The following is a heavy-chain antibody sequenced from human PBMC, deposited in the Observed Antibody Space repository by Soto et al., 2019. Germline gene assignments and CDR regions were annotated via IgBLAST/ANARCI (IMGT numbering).Heavy chain of an antibody. D-gene: IGHD5-18*01. J-gene: IGHJ4*02. CDR3: ARGSDTAMVDKYYFDC. V-gene: IGHV4-31*03. CDR1: GGSISSGGYY. Sequence: QVQLQESGPGLVKPSQTLSLTCTVSGGSISSGGYYWSWIRQHPGKGLEWIGYIYYSGSTYYNPSLKSRVTISVDTSKNQFSLKLSSVTAADTAVYYCARGSDTAMVDKYYFDCWGQGTLVTVSS. CDR2: IYYSGST.